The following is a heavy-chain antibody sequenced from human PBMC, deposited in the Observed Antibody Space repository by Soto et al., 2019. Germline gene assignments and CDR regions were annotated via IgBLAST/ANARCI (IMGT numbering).Heavy chain of an antibody. D-gene: IGHD3-16*01. V-gene: IGHV4-39*01. Sequence: QLQLQESGPGLVKPSETLSLTCTVSGGSISSSSYYWGWIRQPPGKGLEWIGNIYYSGSTYYNPSLKSRVTISVDTSKNQCSLKLTSVTAADTAVYYCARLVWGLVSYWGQGTLVTVSS. CDR2: IYYSGST. CDR1: GGSISSSSYY. J-gene: IGHJ4*02. CDR3: ARLVWGLVSY.